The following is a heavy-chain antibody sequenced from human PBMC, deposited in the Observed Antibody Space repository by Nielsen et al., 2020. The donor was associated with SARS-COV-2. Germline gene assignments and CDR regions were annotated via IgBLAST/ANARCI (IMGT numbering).Heavy chain of an antibody. J-gene: IGHJ6*02. CDR3: ARENSGPGGTASYGMDL. CDR1: GYSFSRYP. CDR2: IDTNIGKP. D-gene: IGHD3-10*01. Sequence: ASVKVSCKASGYSFSRYPMNWVRQAPGQGREWMGWIDTNIGKPTPAQGFTGRFVFSSDTSVSTASLQISTLRAEDTAVYYCARENSGPGGTASYGMDLWGQGTTVTVSS. V-gene: IGHV7-4-1*02.